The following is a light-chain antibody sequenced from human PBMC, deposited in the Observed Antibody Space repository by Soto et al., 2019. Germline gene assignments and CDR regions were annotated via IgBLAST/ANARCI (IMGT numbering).Light chain of an antibody. CDR2: DAS. J-gene: IGKJ4*01. V-gene: IGKV3-11*01. Sequence: EIVLTQSPATLSLSPGERATLSCRASESISSYLAWYQQRPGQAPSLLIYDASNRATGIPARFSGSGSGTAFTLPIDNLEPEEFAVYYCQQRSKWPLTFGGGTKVEI. CDR1: ESISSY. CDR3: QQRSKWPLT.